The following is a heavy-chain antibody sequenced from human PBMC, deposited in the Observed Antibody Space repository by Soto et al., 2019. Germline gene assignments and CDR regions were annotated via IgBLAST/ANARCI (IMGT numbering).Heavy chain of an antibody. CDR3: AKDSISDRETFNFDS. V-gene: IGHV3-74*01. D-gene: IGHD1-26*01. CDR1: GFTFRNYW. CDR2: INGDGAYR. Sequence: PGGSLRLSCAASGFTFRNYWMHWVRQVPGKGLVWVARINGDGAYRSYADFAEGRFTISRDNAKNTVYLQMNSLRAGDTAFYYCAKDSISDRETFNFDSWGQGTLVTVSS. J-gene: IGHJ4*02.